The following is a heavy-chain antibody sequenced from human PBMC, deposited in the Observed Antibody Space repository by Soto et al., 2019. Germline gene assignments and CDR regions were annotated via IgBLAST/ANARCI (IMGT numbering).Heavy chain of an antibody. CDR3: ARARWYDAFDV. CDR1: GFFISSGNY. D-gene: IGHD2-15*01. V-gene: IGHV4-38-2*01. Sequence: PSEILSLTCAVSGFFISSGNYWGWIRKPPGKGLEWIGSIFHGGNTYYNPSLKSRVTISVDMSKNQFSLKLNSVTAADTAVYYCARARWYDAFDVWGQGTVVTVS. J-gene: IGHJ3*01. CDR2: IFHGGNT.